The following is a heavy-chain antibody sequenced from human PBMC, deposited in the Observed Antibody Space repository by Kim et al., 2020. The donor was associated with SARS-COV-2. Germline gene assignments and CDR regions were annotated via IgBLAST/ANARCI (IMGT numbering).Heavy chain of an antibody. V-gene: IGHV4-39*01. Sequence: SETLSLTCTVSGGSISSRGYFWGWIRQPPGKGLEWIGIIDETWNTFYNPSLKSRLTISVDTSKNQFSLELSSVTAADTAVYYCARQGGRGTYYDWFDYWGQGNLVSVSS. CDR2: IDETWNT. CDR3: ARQGGRGTYYDWFDY. J-gene: IGHJ4*02. CDR1: GGSISSRGYF. D-gene: IGHD1-26*01.